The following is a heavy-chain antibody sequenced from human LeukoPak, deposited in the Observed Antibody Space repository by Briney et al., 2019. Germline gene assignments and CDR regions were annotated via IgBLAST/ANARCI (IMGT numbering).Heavy chain of an antibody. D-gene: IGHD3-10*01. Sequence: GGSLRLSCAASGFIFSNYAMSWVRQAPGKGLEWVSTISNSGGSTNYADSVKGRSTISRDNSKNTLYLQVNSLRVEDTAVYYCAKDRMTVRGGIPDYWGQGTLVTVSS. CDR3: AKDRMTVRGGIPDY. V-gene: IGHV3-23*01. CDR1: GFIFSNYA. J-gene: IGHJ4*02. CDR2: ISNSGGST.